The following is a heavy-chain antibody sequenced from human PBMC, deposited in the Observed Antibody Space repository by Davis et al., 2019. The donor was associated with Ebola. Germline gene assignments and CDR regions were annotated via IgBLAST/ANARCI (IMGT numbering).Heavy chain of an antibody. Sequence: GSLRLSCTVSGGSFSGYYWSWIRQPPGKGLEWIGEINHSGSTNYNPSLKSRVTISVDTSKNQFSLKLSSVTAADTAVYYCARVAHSLYYYGMDVWGKGTTVTVSS. CDR3: ARVAHSLYYYGMDV. CDR2: INHSGST. V-gene: IGHV4-34*01. CDR1: GGSFSGYY. J-gene: IGHJ6*04. D-gene: IGHD2-15*01.